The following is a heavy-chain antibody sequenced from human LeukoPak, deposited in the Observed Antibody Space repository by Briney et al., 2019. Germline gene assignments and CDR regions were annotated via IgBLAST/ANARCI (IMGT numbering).Heavy chain of an antibody. V-gene: IGHV1-2*02. CDR3: ARERAAAGRHYFDY. CDR1: GYTFTGYY. CDR2: INPNSGGT. J-gene: IGHJ4*02. D-gene: IGHD6-13*01. Sequence: ASVKVSCKASGYTFTGYYMHWVRQAPGQGLEWMGWINPNSGGTNYAQKFQGRVTMTRDTSISTAYMELSRLRSDDTAVYYCARERAAAGRHYFDYWGQGTLVTVSS.